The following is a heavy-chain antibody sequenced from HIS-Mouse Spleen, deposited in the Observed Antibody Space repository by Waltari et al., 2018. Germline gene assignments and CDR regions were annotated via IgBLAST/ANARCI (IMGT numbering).Heavy chain of an antibody. CDR2: IDWDDDK. CDR1: GFSLSTSGMF. D-gene: IGHD6-19*01. Sequence: QVTLRESGPALVKPTQTLTLTCTFSGFSLSTSGMFVSWIRQPRGKALEWRARIDWDDDKYYSTSLKTRLTISRDTSKNQVVLTMTNMDPLDTATYYCARIAEGYTSGWYAFDYWGQGTLVTVSS. V-gene: IGHV2-70*15. CDR3: ARIAEGYTSGWYAFDY. J-gene: IGHJ4*02.